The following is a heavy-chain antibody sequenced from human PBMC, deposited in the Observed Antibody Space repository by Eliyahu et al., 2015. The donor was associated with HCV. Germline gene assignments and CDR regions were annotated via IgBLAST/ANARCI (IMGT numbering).Heavy chain of an antibody. CDR2: IIPILGIT. D-gene: IGHD6-13*01. Sequence: QVQLVQSGAEXKKPGSSVKVSCKASGGTFSSXTISWVRQAPGQGLEWMGRIIPILGITNFAQKFQGRVTVTADTSTSTAYMELSSLRSDDTAVYYCARVPGNLFAAAGTGYFDYWGQGTLVTVSS. V-gene: IGHV1-69*02. CDR3: ARVPGNLFAAAGTGYFDY. J-gene: IGHJ4*02. CDR1: GGTFSSXT.